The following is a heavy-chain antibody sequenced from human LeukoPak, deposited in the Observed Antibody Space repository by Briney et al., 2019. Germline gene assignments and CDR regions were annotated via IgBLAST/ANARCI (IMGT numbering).Heavy chain of an antibody. CDR1: GYSISSGYY. Sequence: SETLSLTCTVSGYSISSGYYWGWIRQPPGKGLEWIGSIYHSGRLFDNPSLKSRVTISVDAPNNQVSLKVNSVTAADTAVYYCARDRRITMIGGAFDIWGPGTKVTVSS. CDR3: ARDRRITMIGGAFDI. V-gene: IGHV4-38-2*02. J-gene: IGHJ3*02. CDR2: IYHSGRL. D-gene: IGHD3-10*01.